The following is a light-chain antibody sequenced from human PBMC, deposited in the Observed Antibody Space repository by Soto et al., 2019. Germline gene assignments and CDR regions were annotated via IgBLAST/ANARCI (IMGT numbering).Light chain of an antibody. J-gene: IGKJ3*01. CDR2: AAS. CDR1: QGIANY. Sequence: DIQMTQSPSSLSASVGDRVTITCRASQGIANYLAWYQQKPGKVPKLLIYAASTLEPGVPSRFSGGGFGTDFTLIIISLQHEDFATEYCQKYNGAPFTFGHGTKVDIK. V-gene: IGKV1-27*01. CDR3: QKYNGAPFT.